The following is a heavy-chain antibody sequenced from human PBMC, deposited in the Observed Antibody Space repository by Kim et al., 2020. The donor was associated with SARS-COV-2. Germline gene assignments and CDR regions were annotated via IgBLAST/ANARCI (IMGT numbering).Heavy chain of an antibody. CDR3: AKGGSI. CDR2: GNGAYH. D-gene: IGHD3-10*01. J-gene: IGHJ3*02. Sequence: GNGAYHNYPDTGKGRFTISRDNSKNTLYRQMNSLRAEDTAVYYCAKGGSIWGQGTMVTVSS. V-gene: IGHV3-23*01.